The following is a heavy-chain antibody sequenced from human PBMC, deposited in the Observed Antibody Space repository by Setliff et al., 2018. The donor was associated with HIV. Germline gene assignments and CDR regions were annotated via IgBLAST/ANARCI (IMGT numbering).Heavy chain of an antibody. Sequence: GGSLRLSCAASGFTFDDFGMSWVRQGPGKGLEWVSSINWNGGSTDYADSVKGRFTISRDNAKNSLYLQMNSLRAEDTALYYCARDIPFGDLLMLQAYMDVWGKGTTVTVSS. V-gene: IGHV3-20*04. CDR2: INWNGGST. CDR1: GFTFDDFG. J-gene: IGHJ6*04. CDR3: ARDIPFGDLLMLQAYMDV. D-gene: IGHD3-10*01.